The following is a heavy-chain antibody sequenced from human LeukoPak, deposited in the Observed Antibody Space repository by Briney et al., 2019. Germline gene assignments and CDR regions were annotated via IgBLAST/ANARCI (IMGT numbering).Heavy chain of an antibody. CDR2: IKQDGSEK. V-gene: IGHV3-7*01. CDR1: GFTFSSFW. CDR3: AREGDISVITYGY. J-gene: IGHJ1*01. Sequence: PGGSLRLSCAASGFTFSSFWMNWLRQAPGKGLEWVANIKQDGSEKYYADSVKGRFTISRDNAKNSLFLQMNSLTAEDTAVFYCAREGDISVITYGYWGQGTLVTVSS. D-gene: IGHD5-12*01.